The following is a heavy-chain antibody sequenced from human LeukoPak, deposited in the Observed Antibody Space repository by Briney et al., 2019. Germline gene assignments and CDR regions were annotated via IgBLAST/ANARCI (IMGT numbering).Heavy chain of an antibody. CDR1: GSSFTSYW. CDR3: GRGRCSGGSCYSLDAFDI. J-gene: IGHJ3*02. D-gene: IGHD2-15*01. CDR2: IYPGDSDT. V-gene: IGHV5-51*01. Sequence: GESLKISCQGSGSSFTSYWIGWVRQLPGKGLEWMGIIYPGDSDTRYSPSFQGQVTISADKSISTAYLQWSSLKASDTAMYYCGRGRCSGGSCYSLDAFDIWGQGTMVTVSS.